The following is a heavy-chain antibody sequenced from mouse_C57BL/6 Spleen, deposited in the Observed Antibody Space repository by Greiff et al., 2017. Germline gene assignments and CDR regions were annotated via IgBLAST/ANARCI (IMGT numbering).Heavy chain of an antibody. V-gene: IGHV5-9-1*02. J-gene: IGHJ3*01. CDR3: TRDGSGYWFAY. CDR1: GFTFSSYA. Sequence: EVKLVESGEGLVKPGGSLKLSCAASGFTFSSYAMSWVRQTPEKRLEWVAYISSGGDYSYYADTVKGRFTISRDNARNTLYLQMSSLKSEDTAMYYCTRDGSGYWFAYCGQGTLVTVSA. D-gene: IGHD3-2*02. CDR2: ISSGGDYS.